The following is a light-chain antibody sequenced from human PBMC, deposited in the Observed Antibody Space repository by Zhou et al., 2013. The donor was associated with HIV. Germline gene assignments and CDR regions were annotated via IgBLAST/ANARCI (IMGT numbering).Light chain of an antibody. V-gene: IGKV3-20*01. J-gene: IGKJ4*01. CDR1: HTVTSNY. CDR2: GAS. CDR3: QQYASSIT. Sequence: EIVLTQSPGTLSLSPGERATLSCRASHTVTSNYLAWYQHKPGQGPKVLIFGASTRANGIPDRFSGSGSGTDFNLTITRLEPEDFALYFCQQYASSITFGGGTNVQIK.